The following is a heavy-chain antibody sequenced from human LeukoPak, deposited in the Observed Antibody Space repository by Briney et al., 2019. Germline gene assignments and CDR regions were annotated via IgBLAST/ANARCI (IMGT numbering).Heavy chain of an antibody. CDR2: ISSSSSYI. CDR3: VRDQRPVLRYFDWLLKENWFDP. J-gene: IGHJ5*02. V-gene: IGHV3-21*01. Sequence: GGSLRLSCAASGFTFSSYSMNWVRQAPGKGLEWVSSISSSSSYIYYADSVKGRFTISRDNAKNSLYLQMNSLRAEDTAVYYCVRDQRPVLRYFDWLLKENWFDPWGQGTLVTVSS. D-gene: IGHD3-9*01. CDR1: GFTFSSYS.